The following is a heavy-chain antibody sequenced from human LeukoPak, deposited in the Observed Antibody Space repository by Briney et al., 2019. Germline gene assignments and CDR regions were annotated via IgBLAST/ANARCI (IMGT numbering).Heavy chain of an antibody. D-gene: IGHD2-15*01. Sequence: SETLSLTCAVYGGSFSGYYWSWIRQPPGKGLEWIGEINHSGSTNYNPSLKSRVTISVDTSKNQFSLKLSSVTAADTAVYCCARGLRWRYCSGGSCYGPLGYWGQGTLVTVSS. CDR3: ARGLRWRYCSGGSCYGPLGY. CDR2: INHSGST. CDR1: GGSFSGYY. V-gene: IGHV4-34*01. J-gene: IGHJ4*02.